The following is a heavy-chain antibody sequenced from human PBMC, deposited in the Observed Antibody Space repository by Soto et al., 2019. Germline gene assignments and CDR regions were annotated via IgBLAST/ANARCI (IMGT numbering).Heavy chain of an antibody. D-gene: IGHD4-4*01. V-gene: IGHV1-2*04. Sequence: ASVKVSCKASGYTFTGYYMHWVRQAPGQGLEWMGWINPNSGGTNYAQKFQGWVTMTRDTSISTAYMELSRLRSDDTAVYYCARGCLTGTTSCYYYYMDVWGKGTTVNVSS. CDR3: ARGCLTGTTSCYYYYMDV. J-gene: IGHJ6*03. CDR2: INPNSGGT. CDR1: GYTFTGYY.